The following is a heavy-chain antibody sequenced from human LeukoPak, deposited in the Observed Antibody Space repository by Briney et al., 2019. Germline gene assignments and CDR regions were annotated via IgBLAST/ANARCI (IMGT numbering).Heavy chain of an antibody. CDR1: GFTFSSYA. Sequence: GGSLRLSCAASGFTFSSYAMHWVRQAPGKGLEWVAVISYDGSNKYYADSVKGRFTISRDNAKNLLYLQMNSLRAEDTAVYYCARDPYPDYWGHGTLVTVSS. CDR2: ISYDGSNK. J-gene: IGHJ4*01. V-gene: IGHV3-30*04. CDR3: ARDPYPDY.